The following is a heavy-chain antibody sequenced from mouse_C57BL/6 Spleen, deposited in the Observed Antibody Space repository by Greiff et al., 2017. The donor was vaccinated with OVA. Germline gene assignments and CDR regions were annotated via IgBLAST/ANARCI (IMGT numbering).Heavy chain of an antibody. Sequence: QVQLQQSGAELVRPGASVKLSCKASGYTFTDYYINWVKQRPGQGLEWIARIYPGSGNTYYNEKFKGKATLTAEKSSSTAYMQLSSLTSEDSAVYFCARERGSMDYWGQGTSVTVSS. V-gene: IGHV1-76*01. CDR3: ARERGSMDY. CDR2: IYPGSGNT. J-gene: IGHJ4*01. CDR1: GYTFTDYY.